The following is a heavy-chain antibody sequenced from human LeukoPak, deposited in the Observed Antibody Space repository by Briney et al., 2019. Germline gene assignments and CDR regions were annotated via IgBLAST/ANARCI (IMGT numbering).Heavy chain of an antibody. J-gene: IGHJ6*03. V-gene: IGHV3-21*01. CDR3: ARVAVTMIVVVPHYYYMDV. CDR2: ISSSSSYI. Sequence: GGSLRLSCAASGFTFSSYSMNWVRQAPGKGLEWVSSISSSSSYIYYADSVKGRFTVSRDNAKNSLYLQMNSLRAEDTAVYYCARVAVTMIVVVPHYYYMDVWGKGTTVTVSS. CDR1: GFTFSSYS. D-gene: IGHD3-22*01.